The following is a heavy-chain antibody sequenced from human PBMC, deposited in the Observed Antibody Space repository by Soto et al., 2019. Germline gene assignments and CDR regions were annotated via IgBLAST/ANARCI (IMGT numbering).Heavy chain of an antibody. CDR2: IIPITGTT. Sequence: QVQLVQSGAEVKKPGSSVKVSCKVSGGIFSSYAIGWVRQAPGQGLEWMAGIIPITGTTNRAQKFQGRVTVTADESTTTVYMELSSLTAEDTAVYYCAREYSSSSQSLYFDVWGRGTLVTVSS. CDR1: GGIFSSYA. V-gene: IGHV1-69*01. D-gene: IGHD6-6*01. J-gene: IGHJ2*01. CDR3: AREYSSSSQSLYFDV.